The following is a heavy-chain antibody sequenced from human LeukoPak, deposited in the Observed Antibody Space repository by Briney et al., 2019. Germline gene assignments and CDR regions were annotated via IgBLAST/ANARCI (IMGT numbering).Heavy chain of an antibody. CDR1: GYTFTGYY. J-gene: IGHJ4*02. D-gene: IGHD5-12*01. V-gene: IGHV1-2*02. CDR2: INPNSGGT. Sequence: GASVKVSCKAAGYTFTGYYLHWMRQAPGQGLEWMGWINPNSGGTQYAQRFQGRVTMTRDTSITTAYMELSSLTSDDTAVYYCAGVYSGYENFDYWGQGTLVTVSS. CDR3: AGVYSGYENFDY.